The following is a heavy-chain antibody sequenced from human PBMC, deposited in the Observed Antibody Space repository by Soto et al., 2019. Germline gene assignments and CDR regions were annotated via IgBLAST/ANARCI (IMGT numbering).Heavy chain of an antibody. Sequence: QVQLVQSGAEGKKPGSSVKVSCKASGDTLSHYGVSWVRQVPGKGLEWMGGTTAILGTRDYAQKFQGRMTITSDESTTTSSRELNSLTSDDADVYYCAAGDSSDTGDPWGQGTLVTVSS. CDR3: AAGDSSDTGDP. V-gene: IGHV1-69*01. CDR2: TTAILGTR. J-gene: IGHJ5*02. CDR1: GDTLSHYG. D-gene: IGHD5-18*01.